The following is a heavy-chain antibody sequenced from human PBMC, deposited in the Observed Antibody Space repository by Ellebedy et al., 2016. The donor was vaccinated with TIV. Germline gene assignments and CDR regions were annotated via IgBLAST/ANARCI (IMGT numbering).Heavy chain of an antibody. CDR3: TKMNWNDAQGY. J-gene: IGHJ4*02. V-gene: IGHV3-23*01. Sequence: PGGSLRLSCAASGFTFSSYPISWVRQAPGKGLEWVSAISGTGDTSYADSMKGRFTISRDNSKNTLYLQRNSLRAGDTAVYYCTKMNWNDAQGYWGRGTLVTVSS. CDR2: ISGTGDT. D-gene: IGHD1-1*01. CDR1: GFTFSSYP.